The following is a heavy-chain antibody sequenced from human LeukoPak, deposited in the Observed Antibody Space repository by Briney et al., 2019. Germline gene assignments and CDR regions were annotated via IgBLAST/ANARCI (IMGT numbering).Heavy chain of an antibody. CDR1: GFTFSSYS. J-gene: IGHJ4*02. Sequence: GGSLRLSCAASGFTFSSYSMNWVRQAPGKGLEWVSSISSSSSYIYYADSVKGRFTISRDNAKNSLYLQMNSLRAEDTAVYYCARGARGQLLPPSYWGQGTLVTVSS. CDR3: ARGARGQLLPPSY. CDR2: ISSSSSYI. D-gene: IGHD2-2*01. V-gene: IGHV3-21*01.